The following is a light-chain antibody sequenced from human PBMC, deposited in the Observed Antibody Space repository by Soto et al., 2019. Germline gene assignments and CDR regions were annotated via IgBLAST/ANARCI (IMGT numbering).Light chain of an antibody. CDR1: QSISSY. CDR2: AAS. J-gene: IGKJ4*01. CDR3: QQSYSTPFT. Sequence: DIQMTQSPSSLSASVGDRVTITCRASQSISSYLNWYHQKPGTAPKLLIYAASSLQSGVPSRFSGSGSGTDFTLTISSLQPEDFATYYCQQSYSTPFTFGGGTKVEIK. V-gene: IGKV1-39*01.